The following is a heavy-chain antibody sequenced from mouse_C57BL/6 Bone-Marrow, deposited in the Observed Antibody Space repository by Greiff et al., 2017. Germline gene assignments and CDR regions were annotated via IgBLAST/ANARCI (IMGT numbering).Heavy chain of an antibody. D-gene: IGHD1-1*01. CDR1: GYTFTSYW. V-gene: IGHV1-69*01. Sequence: QVQLQQPGAELVMPGASVKLSCKASGYTFTSYWMHWVKQRPGQGLEWIGEIDPSDSYTNYNQKFKGKSTLTVDKSSSTAYMQLSSLTSEDAAVYYCAKYDGSRSWYFDVWGTGTTVTVSS. J-gene: IGHJ1*03. CDR2: IDPSDSYT. CDR3: AKYDGSRSWYFDV.